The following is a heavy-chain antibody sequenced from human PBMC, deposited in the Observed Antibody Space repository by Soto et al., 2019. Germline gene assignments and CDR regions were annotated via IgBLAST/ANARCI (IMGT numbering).Heavy chain of an antibody. V-gene: IGHV1-2*02. J-gene: IGHJ4*02. CDR2: VSPKSGGT. CDR3: AREMAMTTVTSPAY. CDR1: GYTFTGYY. Sequence: EASVKVSCKASGYTFTGYYIHWVRQAPGQGLEWMGWVSPKSGGTNYVEKFQGRVTMTRDTTISTAYMEMRGLRSDDTAVYYCAREMAMTTVTSPAYWGQGTMVTVYS. D-gene: IGHD4-17*01.